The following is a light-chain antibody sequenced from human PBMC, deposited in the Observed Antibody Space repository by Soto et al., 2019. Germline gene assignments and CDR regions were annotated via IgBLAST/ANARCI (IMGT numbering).Light chain of an antibody. CDR2: GAS. Sequence: EIVLTQSPVTLSLSPGERATLSCRASQSVSSSYLAWYHQKPGQAPRLLIYGASSRATGIPARFSGSGSGTDFTLTISRLEPEDFAVYFCQQYGNSPPNTFGQGTKVEIK. CDR1: QSVSSSY. CDR3: QQYGNSPPNT. J-gene: IGKJ2*01. V-gene: IGKV3-20*01.